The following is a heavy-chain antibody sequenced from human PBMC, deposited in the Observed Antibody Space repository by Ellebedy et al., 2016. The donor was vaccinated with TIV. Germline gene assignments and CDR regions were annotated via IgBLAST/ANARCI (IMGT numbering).Heavy chain of an antibody. V-gene: IGHV3-21*01. Sequence: GGSLRLSCAASGFTFNTYSMNWVRQAPGKGLEWISSISGGSSSIYYADSVKGRFTMSRDNAKKSVYLQMNSLRVDDSALYYCARGDGWVEDSWGQGTLVTVSS. CDR3: ARGDGWVEDS. J-gene: IGHJ4*02. D-gene: IGHD5-24*01. CDR2: ISGGSSSI. CDR1: GFTFNTYS.